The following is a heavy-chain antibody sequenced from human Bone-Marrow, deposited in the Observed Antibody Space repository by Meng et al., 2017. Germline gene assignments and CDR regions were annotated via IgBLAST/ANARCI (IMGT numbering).Heavy chain of an antibody. Sequence: GESLKISCAASGLTFSNAWMSWVRQAPGKGLEWVGRIKSKTDGGTTDYAAPVKGRFTISRDDSKNTLYLQMNSLKTEDTAVYYCTTGFHCSGGSCYSAGAFDIWGQGTMVT. CDR3: TTGFHCSGGSCYSAGAFDI. D-gene: IGHD2-15*01. J-gene: IGHJ3*02. CDR1: GLTFSNAW. V-gene: IGHV3-15*01. CDR2: IKSKTDGGTT.